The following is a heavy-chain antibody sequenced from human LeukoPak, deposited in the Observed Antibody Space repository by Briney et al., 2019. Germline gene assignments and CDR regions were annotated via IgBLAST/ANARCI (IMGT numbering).Heavy chain of an antibody. Sequence: GESLKISCKGSGYSFTSYWIGRVRQMPGKGLEWMGIIYPDDSDTRYSPSFQGQVTISADKSISTAYLQWSSLKASDTAMYYCARLVQQLVPLSFDYWGQGTLVTVSS. CDR3: ARLVQQLVPLSFDY. J-gene: IGHJ4*02. V-gene: IGHV5-51*01. CDR1: GYSFTSYW. CDR2: IYPDDSDT. D-gene: IGHD6-6*01.